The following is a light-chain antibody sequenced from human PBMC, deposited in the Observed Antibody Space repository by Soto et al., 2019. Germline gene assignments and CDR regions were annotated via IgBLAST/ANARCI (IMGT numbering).Light chain of an antibody. V-gene: IGLV1-44*01. CDR2: SNN. CDR1: SSNIGSNT. Sequence: QAVVTQPPSASGTPGQRVTISCSGSSSNIGSNTVNWYQQLPGTAPKLLIYSNNQWPSGVPDRFSGSKSGTSASLAISGLQSEDEADYYCAAWDDSLNGVFGGGTKLTVL. CDR3: AAWDDSLNGV. J-gene: IGLJ2*01.